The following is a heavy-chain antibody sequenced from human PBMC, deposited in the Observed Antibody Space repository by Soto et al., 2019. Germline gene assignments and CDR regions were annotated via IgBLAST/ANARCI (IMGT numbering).Heavy chain of an antibody. CDR2: IHDSGST. CDR1: GEFFSGYY. J-gene: IGHJ4*02. CDR3: ARGVRPPSSWYSDY. V-gene: IGHV4-34*01. D-gene: IGHD6-13*01. Sequence: SETLSLTCAVYGEFFSGYYWSWIRQPPGKGLEWIGEIHDSGSTNYNPSLKSRLIISVDTSRSQFSLKLSSVTAADTAVYYCARGVRPPSSWYSDYWGQGTLVTVSS.